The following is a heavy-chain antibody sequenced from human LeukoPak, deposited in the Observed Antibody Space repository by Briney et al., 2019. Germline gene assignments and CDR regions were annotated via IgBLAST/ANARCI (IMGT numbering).Heavy chain of an antibody. Sequence: GGSLRLSCAASRFTFSSYSMNWVRQAPGKGLEWVSSISSSSSYIYYADSVKGRFTISRDNAKNSLYLQMNSLRAEDTAVYYCAREGCSSTSCYLDPWGQGTLVTVSS. V-gene: IGHV3-21*01. J-gene: IGHJ5*02. CDR3: AREGCSSTSCYLDP. D-gene: IGHD2-2*01. CDR1: RFTFSSYS. CDR2: ISSSSSYI.